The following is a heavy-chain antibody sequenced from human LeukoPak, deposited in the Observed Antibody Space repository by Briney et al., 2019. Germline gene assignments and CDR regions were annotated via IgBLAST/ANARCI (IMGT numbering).Heavy chain of an antibody. CDR3: ARVGVFSSSWLLH. Sequence: GGSLRLSCAASGFTFSSYGMHWVRQAPGKGLEWVSSISRSATTIYYADSVKGRFTISRDNAKNSLYLQMNSLRAEDTAVYYCARVGVFSSSWLLHWGQGTLVTVSS. D-gene: IGHD6-13*01. CDR2: ISRSATTI. V-gene: IGHV3-48*04. J-gene: IGHJ4*02. CDR1: GFTFSSYG.